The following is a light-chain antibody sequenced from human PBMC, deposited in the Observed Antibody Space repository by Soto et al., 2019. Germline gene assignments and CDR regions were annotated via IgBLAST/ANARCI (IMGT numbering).Light chain of an antibody. CDR2: DAS. V-gene: IGKV3-11*01. J-gene: IGKJ3*01. CDR3: QQRTTWPPLFA. Sequence: EIVLTQSPSNLSLSPGERATLSCRASQNIGNFLAWYQHKPGQAPRLLIYDASNRATGIPARFSGSGSGTDFDLTISICEPEDFAVYSCQQRTTWPPLFAFGPGTRVDIK. CDR1: QNIGNF.